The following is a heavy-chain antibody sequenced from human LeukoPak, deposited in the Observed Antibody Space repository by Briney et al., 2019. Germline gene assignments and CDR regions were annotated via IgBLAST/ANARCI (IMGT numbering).Heavy chain of an antibody. CDR3: ARDRDTYYDF. D-gene: IGHD3-3*01. CDR2: INSDGSST. Sequence: GGSLRLSCAASGFTFSSYSMNWVRQAPGKGLEWVSRINSDGSSTSYADSVKGRFTISRDNAKNTLYLQMNSLRAEDTAVYYCARDRDTYYDFWGQGTLVTVSS. J-gene: IGHJ4*02. CDR1: GFTFSSYS. V-gene: IGHV3-74*01.